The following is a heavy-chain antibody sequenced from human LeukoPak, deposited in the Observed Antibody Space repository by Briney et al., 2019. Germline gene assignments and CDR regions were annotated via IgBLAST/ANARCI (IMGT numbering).Heavy chain of an antibody. CDR2: ISGSGGST. J-gene: IGHJ4*02. V-gene: IGHV3-23*01. Sequence: PGGSLRLSCAASGFTSSSYAMSWVRQAPGKGLEWVSAISGSGGSTYYADSVKGRFTISRDNSKDTLYLQMNSLRAEDTAVYYCAKGDRSGSYSYFDYWGQGTLVTVSS. D-gene: IGHD1-26*01. CDR3: AKGDRSGSYSYFDY. CDR1: GFTSSSYA.